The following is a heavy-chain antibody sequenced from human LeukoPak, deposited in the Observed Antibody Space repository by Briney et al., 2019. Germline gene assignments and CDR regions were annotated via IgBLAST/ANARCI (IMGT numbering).Heavy chain of an antibody. Sequence: PSETLFLTCTVSGYSISSGYYWGWIRQPPGKGLEWIGSIYHSGSTYYNPSLKSRVTISVDTSKSQFSLKLSSVTAADTAVYYCARDPFQLYYDSSWETDYWGQGTLVTVSS. CDR2: IYHSGST. J-gene: IGHJ4*02. D-gene: IGHD3-22*01. CDR3: ARDPFQLYYDSSWETDY. V-gene: IGHV4-38-2*02. CDR1: GYSISSGYY.